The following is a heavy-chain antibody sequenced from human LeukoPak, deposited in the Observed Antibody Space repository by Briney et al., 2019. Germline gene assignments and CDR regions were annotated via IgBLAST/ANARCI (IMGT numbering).Heavy chain of an antibody. CDR3: AKDTSIGKYCTSGVCSPFDY. CDR1: GFTFSSYA. D-gene: IGHD2-8*01. V-gene: IGHV3-23*01. J-gene: IGHJ4*02. Sequence: PGGSLRLSCAGSGFTFSSYAMSWVRQAPGKGLEWVSAISDSGDYTYYADSVKGRFTISRDNSKNTLYLHVNGLRAEDTAVYYCAKDTSIGKYCTSGVCSPFDYWGQGTLVTVSS. CDR2: ISDSGDYT.